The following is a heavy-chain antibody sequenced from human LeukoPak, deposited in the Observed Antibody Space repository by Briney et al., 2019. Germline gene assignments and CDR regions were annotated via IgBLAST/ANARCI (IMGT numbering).Heavy chain of an antibody. J-gene: IGHJ4*02. CDR2: IYYSGST. V-gene: IGHV4-30-4*01. D-gene: IGHD4-17*01. CDR1: GFTFSSYA. Sequence: LRLSCAASGFTFSSYAMSWIRQPPGKGLEWIGYIYYSGSTYYNPSLKSRATISVDTSKNQFSLKLSSVTAADTAVYYCARMGNPATVTADYWGQGTLVTVSS. CDR3: ARMGNPATVTADY.